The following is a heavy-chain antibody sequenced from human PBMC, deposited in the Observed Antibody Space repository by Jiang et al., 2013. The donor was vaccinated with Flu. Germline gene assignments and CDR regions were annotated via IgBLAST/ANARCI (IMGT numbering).Heavy chain of an antibody. CDR2: VYYTGTT. Sequence: GPGLVKPSETLSLTCSVSGVFVDSDRYYWSWIRQPPGKGLEWIGYVYYTGTTNYNPSLKSRVTTSLEPSKNQFSLKPTSVTAADTAVYYCARGIEVVVIHFDYWGQGALVTVSS. CDR3: ARGIEVVVIHFDY. V-gene: IGHV4-61*01. D-gene: IGHD2-15*01. CDR1: GVFVDSDRYY. J-gene: IGHJ4*02.